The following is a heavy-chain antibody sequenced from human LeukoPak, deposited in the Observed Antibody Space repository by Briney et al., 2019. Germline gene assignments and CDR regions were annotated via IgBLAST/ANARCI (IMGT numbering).Heavy chain of an antibody. CDR3: ARGTGILTGWYFDL. CDR2: INHSGST. CDR1: GGSFSGYY. V-gene: IGHV4-34*01. Sequence: SETLSLTCAVYGGSFSGYYWSWIRQPPGKGLEWIGEINHSGSTNYNPSLKSRVTISVDTSKNQFSLKLSPVTAADTAVYYCARGTGILTGWYFDLWGRGTLVTVSS. J-gene: IGHJ2*01. D-gene: IGHD3-9*01.